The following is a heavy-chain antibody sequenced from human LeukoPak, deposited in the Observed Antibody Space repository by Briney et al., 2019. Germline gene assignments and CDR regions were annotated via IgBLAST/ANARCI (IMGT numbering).Heavy chain of an antibody. V-gene: IGHV1-3*01. CDR2: INAGNGNT. D-gene: IGHD2-2*01. Sequence: ASVKVSCKASGYTFTSYAMHWVRQAPGQRLEWMGWINAGNGNTNYAQKLQGRVTMTTDTSTSTAYMELRSLRSDDTAVYYCARGGGRDIVVVPAENWFDPWGQGTLVTVSS. CDR1: GYTFTSYA. J-gene: IGHJ5*02. CDR3: ARGGGRDIVVVPAENWFDP.